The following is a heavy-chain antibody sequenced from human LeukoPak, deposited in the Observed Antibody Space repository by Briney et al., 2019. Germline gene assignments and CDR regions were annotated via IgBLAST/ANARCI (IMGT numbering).Heavy chain of an antibody. CDR2: IYTSGST. J-gene: IGHJ3*02. Sequence: PSETLSLTCTVSGGSISSYYWSWIRQPAGKGLEWIGRIYTSGSTNYNPSLKSRVTMSVDTSKNQFSLKLSSVTAADTAVYYCARGGVLLWFGESRGDAFDIWGQGTMVTVSS. CDR3: ARGGVLLWFGESRGDAFDI. D-gene: IGHD3-10*01. V-gene: IGHV4-4*07. CDR1: GGSISSYY.